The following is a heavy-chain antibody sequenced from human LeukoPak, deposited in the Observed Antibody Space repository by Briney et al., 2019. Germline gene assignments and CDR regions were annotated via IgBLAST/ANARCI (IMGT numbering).Heavy chain of an antibody. D-gene: IGHD2-2*01. J-gene: IGHJ4*02. CDR1: GFTFSDYA. V-gene: IGHV3-23*01. CDR2: LTTAGDST. CDR3: VKSSCRPTSCASDH. Sequence: PGESLRLSCAASGFTFSDYAMSWVRQAPGQGLEWLSGLTTAGDSTYYASSVKGRCTITRDNSRNTLFLQMNSLRAEDTAVYFCVKSSCRPTSCASDHWGQGTLVTVPS.